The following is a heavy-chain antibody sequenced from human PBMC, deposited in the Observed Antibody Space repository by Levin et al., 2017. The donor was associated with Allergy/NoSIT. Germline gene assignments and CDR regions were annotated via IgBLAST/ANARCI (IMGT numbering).Heavy chain of an antibody. CDR1: GGSISSGGFH. D-gene: IGHD6-6*01. Sequence: SPTLSLTCTVSGGSISSGGFHWSWIRQHPGKGLEWIGYIDYSGNTYYNPSLKSRVTISMDTSKNQFSLRLSSMTAADTAVYYCARDWAAARVFDYWGQGTLVTVSS. CDR3: ARDWAAARVFDY. V-gene: IGHV4-31*03. CDR2: IDYSGNT. J-gene: IGHJ4*02.